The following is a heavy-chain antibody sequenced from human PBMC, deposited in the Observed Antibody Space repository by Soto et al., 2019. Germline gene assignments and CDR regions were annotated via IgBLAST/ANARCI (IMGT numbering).Heavy chain of an antibody. V-gene: IGHV3-48*02. CDR3: VRDVNWGFDS. CDR2: IRSGGSAT. Sequence: VQLVESGEGLVHPGGSLKLSCAASGFNFDTEPMNWVRQAPGKGLEWVSNIRSGGSATSYADSVKGRFTISRDNGKNSLYLQMNSLRDEDTAVYFCVRDVNWGFDSWGQGTLVTVSS. CDR1: GFNFDTEP. J-gene: IGHJ5*01. D-gene: IGHD7-27*01.